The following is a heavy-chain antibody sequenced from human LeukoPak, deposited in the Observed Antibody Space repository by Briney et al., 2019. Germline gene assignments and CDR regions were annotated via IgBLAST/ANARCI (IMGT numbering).Heavy chain of an antibody. CDR2: IYYSGST. J-gene: IGHJ4*02. CDR3: ARGGGSAHDYGGLNFDY. CDR1: GGSISSSSYY. Sequence: SETLSLTCTVSGGSISSSSYYWGWIRQPPGKGLEWIGSIYYSGSTNYNPSLKSRVTISVDTSKNQFSLKLSSVTAADTAVYYCARGGGSAHDYGGLNFDYWGQGTLVTVSS. V-gene: IGHV4-39*07. D-gene: IGHD4-23*01.